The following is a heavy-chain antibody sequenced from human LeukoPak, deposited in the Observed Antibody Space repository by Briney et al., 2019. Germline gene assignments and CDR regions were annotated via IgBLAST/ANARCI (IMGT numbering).Heavy chain of an antibody. J-gene: IGHJ6*02. V-gene: IGHV4-39*01. CDR3: ARQPPPTTVTTFQYYYYGMDV. D-gene: IGHD4-17*01. Sequence: SETLSLTCTVSGGSISSGGYYWSWIRQHPGKGLEWIGYIYYSGSTYYNPSLKSRVTISVDTSKNQFSLKLSSVTAADTAVYYCARQPPPTTVTTFQYYYYGMDVWGQGTTVTVSS. CDR1: GGSISSGGYY. CDR2: IYYSGST.